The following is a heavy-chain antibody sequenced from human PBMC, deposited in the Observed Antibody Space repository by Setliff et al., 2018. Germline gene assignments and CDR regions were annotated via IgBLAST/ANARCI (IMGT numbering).Heavy chain of an antibody. CDR1: GYTFTSYY. Sequence: GASVKVSCKASGYTFTSYYMHWVRQAPGQGLEWMGWINPNSGGTNYAQKFQGWVTMTRDTSISTAYMELSRLRSEDTAVYYCARVDWGYSSNWSIDDWGQGTLVTVSS. J-gene: IGHJ4*02. CDR3: ARVDWGYSSNWSIDD. D-gene: IGHD6-13*01. V-gene: IGHV1-2*04. CDR2: INPNSGGT.